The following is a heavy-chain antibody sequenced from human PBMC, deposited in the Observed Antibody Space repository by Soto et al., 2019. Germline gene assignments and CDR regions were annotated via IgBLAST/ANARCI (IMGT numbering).Heavy chain of an antibody. J-gene: IGHJ4*02. CDR2: IYYSGST. D-gene: IGHD1-26*01. V-gene: IGHV4-39*01. Sequence: SETLSLTCTVSGGSISSSSYYWGWIRQPPGKGLEWIGSIYYSGSTYYNPSLKSRVTISVDTSKNQFSLKLSSVTAADTAVYYCARTDVNPVGASFTRLFDYWGQGTLVTVSS. CDR1: GGSISSSSYY. CDR3: ARTDVNPVGASFTRLFDY.